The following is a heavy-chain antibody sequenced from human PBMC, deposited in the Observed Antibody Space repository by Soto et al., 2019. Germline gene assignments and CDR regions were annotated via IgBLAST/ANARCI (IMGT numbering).Heavy chain of an antibody. J-gene: IGHJ6*02. CDR1: GYTFTSYG. CDR3: ARDPLFTAMVYNTNYYYYGMDV. V-gene: IGHV1-18*04. CDR2: ISAYNGNT. D-gene: IGHD5-18*01. Sequence: QVQLVQSGAEVKKPGASVKVSCKASGYTFTSYGISWVRQAPGQGLEWMGWISAYNGNTNYAQKLQGRDTMTTDTSTSTTYMELRSLRSDDTAVYYCARDPLFTAMVYNTNYYYYGMDVWGQGTTVTVSS.